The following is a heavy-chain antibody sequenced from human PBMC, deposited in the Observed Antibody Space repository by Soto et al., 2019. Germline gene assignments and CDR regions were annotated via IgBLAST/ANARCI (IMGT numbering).Heavy chain of an antibody. Sequence: ASVKVSCKASGYTFTGYYMNWVRQAPGQGLEWMGWINANSGGTKYAPKFQGGVTMTRDTSITTAYMELSRLRSGDTAVYYCAREPATAKPEGVDFWGQGTLVTVSS. D-gene: IGHD1-1*01. CDR3: AREPATAKPEGVDF. CDR2: INANSGGT. V-gene: IGHV1-2*02. J-gene: IGHJ4*02. CDR1: GYTFTGYY.